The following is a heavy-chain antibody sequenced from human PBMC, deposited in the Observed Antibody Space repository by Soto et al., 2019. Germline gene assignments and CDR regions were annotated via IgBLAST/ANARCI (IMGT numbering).Heavy chain of an antibody. D-gene: IGHD3-3*02. CDR3: ARYIYGQGFQA. J-gene: IGHJ5*02. CDR2: MRANSGDT. CDR1: GDIFTNFD. V-gene: IGHV1-8*01. Sequence: QVQLVQPGAEVRKPGASVKVSCKASGDIFTNFDFNWVRQATGQGLEWIGWMRANSGDTGHDQKFQGRVRMNRDTSMSTAYMELSSLRAEDPAVYYCARYIYGQGFQAWGQGTLVFVSS.